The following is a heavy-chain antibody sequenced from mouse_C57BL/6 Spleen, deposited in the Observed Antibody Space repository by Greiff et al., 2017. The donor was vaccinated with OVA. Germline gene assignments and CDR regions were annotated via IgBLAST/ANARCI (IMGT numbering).Heavy chain of an antibody. J-gene: IGHJ4*01. CDR1: GFTFSSYA. D-gene: IGHD2-4*01. CDR3: ARDRDDYDRVYAMDY. V-gene: IGHV5-4*01. CDR2: ISDGGSYT. Sequence: DVKLVESGGGLVKPGGSLKLSCAASGFTFSSYAMSWVRQTPEKRLEWVATISDGGSYTYYPDNVKGRFTISRDNAKNNLYLQMSHLKSEDTAMYYCARDRDDYDRVYAMDYWGQGTSVTVSS.